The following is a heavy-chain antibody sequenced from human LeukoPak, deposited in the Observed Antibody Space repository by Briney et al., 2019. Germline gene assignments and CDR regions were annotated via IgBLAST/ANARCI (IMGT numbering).Heavy chain of an antibody. J-gene: IGHJ4*02. Sequence: GASVKVSCKASGYTFTVYYMHWVRQAPGQGLEWMGWINPSSGGTNYAQKFQGRVTMTRDTSISTAYMELSRLRSDDTAVYYCARADYGDGAYFDYWGQGTLVTVSS. V-gene: IGHV1-2*02. CDR3: ARADYGDGAYFDY. D-gene: IGHD4-17*01. CDR2: INPSSGGT. CDR1: GYTFTVYY.